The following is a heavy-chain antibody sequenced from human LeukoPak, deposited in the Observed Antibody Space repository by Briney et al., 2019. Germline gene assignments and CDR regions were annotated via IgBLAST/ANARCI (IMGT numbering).Heavy chain of an antibody. CDR2: ISAYNGNT. CDR1: GYTFTSYG. D-gene: IGHD5-18*01. CDR3: ARDRFYSYGYGYFDY. Sequence: ASVTVSCKASGYTFTSYGISWVRQAPGQGLEWMGWISAYNGNTNYAQKLQGRVTMTTDTSTSTAYMELRSLRSDDTAVYYCARDRFYSYGYGYFDYWGQGTLVTVSS. J-gene: IGHJ4*02. V-gene: IGHV1-18*01.